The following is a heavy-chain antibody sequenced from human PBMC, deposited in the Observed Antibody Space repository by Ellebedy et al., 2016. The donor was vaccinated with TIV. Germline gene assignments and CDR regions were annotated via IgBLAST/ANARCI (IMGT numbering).Heavy chain of an antibody. Sequence: GGSLRLXXAASGFTFSSYWMSWVRQAPGKGLEWVANIKQDGSERYYVDSVKGRFTISRDNAKNSLYLQMNSLRAEDTAVYYCARDPAIFRYWGQGTLVTVSS. D-gene: IGHD6-25*01. CDR3: ARDPAIFRY. V-gene: IGHV3-7*03. CDR2: IKQDGSER. CDR1: GFTFSSYW. J-gene: IGHJ4*02.